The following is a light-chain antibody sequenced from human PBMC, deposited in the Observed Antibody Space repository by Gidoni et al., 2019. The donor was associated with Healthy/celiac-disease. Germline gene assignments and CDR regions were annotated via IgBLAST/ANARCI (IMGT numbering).Light chain of an antibody. CDR3: QQYYSTPPT. Sequence: IVMTQSPDSLAVSLGERATFNCKSSQSVLYSSNSKNYLAWYQQKPGQPPKLLIYWASTRESGVPDRFSGSGSGTDFTLTISSLQAEDVAVYYCQQYYSTPPTFGQGTKLEIK. J-gene: IGKJ2*01. CDR1: QSVLYSSNSKNY. CDR2: WAS. V-gene: IGKV4-1*01.